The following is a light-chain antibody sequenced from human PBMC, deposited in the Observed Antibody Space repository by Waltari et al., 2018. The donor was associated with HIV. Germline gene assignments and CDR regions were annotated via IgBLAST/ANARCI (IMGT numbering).Light chain of an antibody. J-gene: IGLJ2*01. Sequence: QSALTQPASVSGSPGQSLTISCTGTSRDVGGYNYVSWYQQHPGKAPKLMIYEVSNRPSGVSNRFSGSKSGNTASLTISGLQAEDEADYYCSSYTSSSTRVFGGGTKLTVL. CDR3: SSYTSSSTRV. V-gene: IGLV2-14*01. CDR2: EVS. CDR1: SRDVGGYNY.